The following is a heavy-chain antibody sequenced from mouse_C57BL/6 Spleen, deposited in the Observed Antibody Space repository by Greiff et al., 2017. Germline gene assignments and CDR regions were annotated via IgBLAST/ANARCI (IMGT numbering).Heavy chain of an antibody. CDR1: GFTFSDYY. Sequence: VQLKESEGGLVQPGSSMKLSCTASGFTFSDYYMAWVRQVPEKGLEWVANINYDGSSTYYLDSLKSRFIISRDNAKNILDLQMSSLKSEDTATYDCAREGIYYDYVGAMDYWGQGTSVTVSS. J-gene: IGHJ4*01. D-gene: IGHD2-4*01. CDR3: AREGIYYDYVGAMDY. V-gene: IGHV5-16*01. CDR2: INYDGSST.